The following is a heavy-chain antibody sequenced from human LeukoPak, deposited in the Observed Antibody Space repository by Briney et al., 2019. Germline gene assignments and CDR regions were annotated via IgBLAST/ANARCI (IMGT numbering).Heavy chain of an antibody. V-gene: IGHV3-7*01. J-gene: IGHJ6*02. CDR3: ARAMDV. CDR2: IKQDGSEL. Sequence: GGSLRLSCAASGFTFSNYWMNWVRQAPGKGLEWVANIKQDGSELHYVDSVKGRFTISRDNAKSSLYLQMNSLRAEDTAVYYCARAMDVWGQGTTVTVSS. CDR1: GFTFSNYW.